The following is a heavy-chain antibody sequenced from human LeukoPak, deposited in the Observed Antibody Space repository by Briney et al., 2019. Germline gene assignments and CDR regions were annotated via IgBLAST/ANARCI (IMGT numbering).Heavy chain of an antibody. CDR1: GFIFSDHY. V-gene: IGHV3-72*01. J-gene: IGHJ4*02. Sequence: GRSLRLSCAASGFIFSDHYMDWVRQAPGKGLEWVGRSRSDTYSYATEYAASVKGRFTISRDYSKNSLYLQMNSLKTEDTAVYYCATSGREDSYGEFDYWGQGTLVTVSS. D-gene: IGHD5-18*01. CDR3: ATSGREDSYGEFDY. CDR2: SRSDTYSYAT.